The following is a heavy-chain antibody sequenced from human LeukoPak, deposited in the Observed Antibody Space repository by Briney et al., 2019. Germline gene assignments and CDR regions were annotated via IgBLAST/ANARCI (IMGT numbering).Heavy chain of an antibody. CDR1: GGTFSSYA. J-gene: IGHJ6*02. CDR2: IIPIFGTA. CDR3: ARDLAIAVAGKVYYYGMDV. D-gene: IGHD6-19*01. Sequence: SVKVSCKASGGTFSSYAISWVRQAPGQGLEWMGGIIPIFGTANYAQKFQGRVTITADESTSTAYMELSSLRSEDTAVYYCARDLAIAVAGKVYYYGMDVWGQGTTVTVSS. V-gene: IGHV1-69*13.